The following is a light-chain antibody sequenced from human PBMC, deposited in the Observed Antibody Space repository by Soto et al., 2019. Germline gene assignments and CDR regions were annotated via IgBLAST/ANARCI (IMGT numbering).Light chain of an antibody. J-gene: IGKJ1*01. CDR1: QSVSSGH. CDR3: QQYGSSPPTWT. Sequence: EIVLTQSPGTLSLSPGERATLSCRASQSVSSGHLAWYQQKPGQAPKLLIYSASSKATGIPDRFSGSGSETDFTLTISRLEPEDFAVYHCQQYGSSPPTWTFGQGTKVDIK. V-gene: IGKV3-20*01. CDR2: SAS.